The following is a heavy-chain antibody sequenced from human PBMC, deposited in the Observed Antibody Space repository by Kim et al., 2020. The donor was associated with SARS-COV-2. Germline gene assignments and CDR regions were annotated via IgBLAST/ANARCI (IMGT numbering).Heavy chain of an antibody. J-gene: IGHJ5*02. Sequence: KFQGRVTITRDTSASTAYMELGSLRSEDTAVYYCARDWGGGSYISDWFDPWGQGTLVTVSS. CDR3: ARDWGGGSYISDWFDP. D-gene: IGHD3-16*01. V-gene: IGHV1-3*01.